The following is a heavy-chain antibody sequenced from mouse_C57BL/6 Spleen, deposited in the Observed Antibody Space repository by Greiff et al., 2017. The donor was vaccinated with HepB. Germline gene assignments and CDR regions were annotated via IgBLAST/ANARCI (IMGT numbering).Heavy chain of an antibody. CDR1: GYAFSSSW. CDR3: ARSYDYDVAY. J-gene: IGHJ3*01. D-gene: IGHD2-4*01. CDR2: IYPGDGDT. Sequence: VQLQQSGPELVKPGASVKISCKASGYAFSSSWMNWVKQRPGKGLEWIGRIYPGDGDTNYNGKFKGKATLTADKSSSTAYMQCSSLTSEDSAVYFCARSYDYDVAYWGQGTLVTVSA. V-gene: IGHV1-82*01.